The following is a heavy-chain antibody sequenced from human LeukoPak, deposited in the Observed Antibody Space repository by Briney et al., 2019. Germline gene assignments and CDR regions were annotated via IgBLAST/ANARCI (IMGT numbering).Heavy chain of an antibody. V-gene: IGHV4-38-2*02. D-gene: IGHD3-22*01. CDR3: ARDKPEYYDSSGYYEGY. CDR2: IYHSGST. CDR1: GYSISSGYY. J-gene: IGHJ4*02. Sequence: SETLSLTCTVSGYSISSGYYWGWIRQPPGKGLEWIGSIYHSGSTYYNPSLKSRVTISVDTSKNQFSLKLSSVTAADTAVYYCARDKPEYYDSSGYYEGYWGQGTLVTVSS.